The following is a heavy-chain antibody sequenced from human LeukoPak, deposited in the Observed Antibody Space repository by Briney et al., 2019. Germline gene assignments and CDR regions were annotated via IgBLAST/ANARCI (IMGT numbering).Heavy chain of an antibody. CDR1: GYTLTELS. D-gene: IGHD2-2*01. J-gene: IGHJ5*02. V-gene: IGHV1-24*01. CDR2: SDPEDGET. Sequence: ASVKVSCKVSGYTLTELSMHWVRQAPGKGLEWMGGSDPEDGETIYAQKFQGRVTMTEGTSTDTAYMELSSLRSEDTAVYYCATLVSRQLLSGLANWFDPWGQGTLVTVSS. CDR3: ATLVSRQLLSGLANWFDP.